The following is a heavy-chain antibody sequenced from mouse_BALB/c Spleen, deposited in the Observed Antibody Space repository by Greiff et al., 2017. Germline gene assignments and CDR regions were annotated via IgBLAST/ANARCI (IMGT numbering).Heavy chain of an antibody. CDR3: ARDGYDAWFAY. Sequence: VQVVESGPGLVAPSQSLSITCTVSGFSLTSYGVHWVRQPPGKGLEWLGVIWAGGSTNYNSALMSRLSISKDNSKSQVFLKMNSLQTDDTAMYYCARDGYDAWFAYWGQGTLVTVSA. V-gene: IGHV2-9*02. CDR2: IWAGGST. D-gene: IGHD2-14*01. CDR1: GFSLTSYG. J-gene: IGHJ3*01.